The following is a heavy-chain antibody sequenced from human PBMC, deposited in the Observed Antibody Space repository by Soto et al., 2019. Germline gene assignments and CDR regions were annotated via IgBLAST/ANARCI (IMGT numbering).Heavy chain of an antibody. J-gene: IGHJ6*02. V-gene: IGHV1-69*13. D-gene: IGHD3-9*01. CDR1: GGTFSSYA. CDR3: ASPGDREYIFTGYYGGSYYFYGMDV. Sequence: SVKVSCKASGGTFSSYAISWVRQAPGQGLEWMGGIIPIFGTANYAQKFQGRVTITADESTSTAYMELSSLRSEDTAVYYCASPGDREYIFTGYYGGSYYFYGMDVWGQGTTVTVSS. CDR2: IIPIFGTA.